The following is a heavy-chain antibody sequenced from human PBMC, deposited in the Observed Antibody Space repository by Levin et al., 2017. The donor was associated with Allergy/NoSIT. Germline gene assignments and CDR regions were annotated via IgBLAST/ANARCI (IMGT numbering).Heavy chain of an antibody. D-gene: IGHD4/OR15-4a*01. V-gene: IGHV4-38-2*02. CDR3: ARDANTFDY. CDR1: IYSISSGFY. Sequence: SETLSLTCDVSIYSISSGFYWGWIRQSPGKGLEWIGSIHYSGSIYYNPSLKSRVTISVDTSKNQFSLKLRSVTAADTAVYYCARDANTFDYWGQGTLVTVSS. J-gene: IGHJ4*02. CDR2: IHYSGSI.